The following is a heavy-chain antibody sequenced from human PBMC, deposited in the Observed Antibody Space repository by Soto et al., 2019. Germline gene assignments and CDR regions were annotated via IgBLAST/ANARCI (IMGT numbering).Heavy chain of an antibody. D-gene: IGHD2-15*01. CDR1: GGSISSYY. CDR3: ARHYCSGGSCRRYFDY. CDR2: IYYSGST. J-gene: IGHJ4*02. Sequence: QVQLQESGPGLVKPSETLSLTCTVSGGSISSYYWSWIRQPPGKGLEWIGNIYYSGSTNYNPSLKSLVTTSVDTSKHQSSLKLSSVTAADTAVYYCARHYCSGGSCRRYFDYWGQGTLVTVSS. V-gene: IGHV4-59*08.